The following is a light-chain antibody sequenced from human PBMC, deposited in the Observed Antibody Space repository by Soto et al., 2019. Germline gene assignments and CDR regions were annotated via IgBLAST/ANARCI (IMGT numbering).Light chain of an antibody. J-gene: IGKJ1*01. V-gene: IGKV1-5*03. Sequence: DIQMTQSPSTLSASVGDSVTITCRASQSISSWLAWYQQKPGKAPKLLIYKASSLESGVPSRFSGSRSGTEFTLTISSLQPDDFATYYCQQYNSYPTFGQGTKVEIK. CDR2: KAS. CDR3: QQYNSYPT. CDR1: QSISSW.